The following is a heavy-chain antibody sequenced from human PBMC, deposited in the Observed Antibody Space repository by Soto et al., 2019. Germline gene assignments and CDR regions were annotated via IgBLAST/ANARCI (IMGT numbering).Heavy chain of an antibody. Sequence: SETLSLTCSVSGAALDSGNYYWSWIRQVPGKGLEWIGHIYVTGAVDYNPSLRDRITISQDTSERQFSLNLRLVTAADTAVYYCARLRIATNNYKWFDPWGQGTLVTVSS. CDR1: GAALDSGNYY. CDR2: IYVTGAV. D-gene: IGHD2-21*01. J-gene: IGHJ5*02. CDR3: ARLRIATNNYKWFDP. V-gene: IGHV4-31*03.